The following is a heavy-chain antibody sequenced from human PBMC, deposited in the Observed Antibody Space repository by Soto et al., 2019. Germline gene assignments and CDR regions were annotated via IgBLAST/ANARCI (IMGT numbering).Heavy chain of an antibody. D-gene: IGHD2-8*01. Sequence: QVQLVQSGAEVKKPGSSVKVSCKASGGTFITYAFSWVRQAPGQGLEWMGGIIPIYGTTNYAQNFQGRLTITADKSTSTAYMELSSLTSEDTAVYYCARDYGEWGYYFDYWGQGTLVTVSS. CDR2: IIPIYGTT. CDR3: ARDYGEWGYYFDY. V-gene: IGHV1-69*06. J-gene: IGHJ4*02. CDR1: GGTFITYA.